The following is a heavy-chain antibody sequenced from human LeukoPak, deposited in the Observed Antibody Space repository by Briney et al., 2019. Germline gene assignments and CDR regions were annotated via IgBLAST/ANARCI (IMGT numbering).Heavy chain of an antibody. J-gene: IGHJ6*02. CDR1: GFTFSSYW. CDR2: IKQDGSEK. V-gene: IGHV3-7*01. D-gene: IGHD2-2*01. Sequence: SGGSLRLSCAASGFTFSSYWMSWVRQAPGKGLEWVANIKQDGSEKYYVNSVKGRFTISRDNAKNSLYLQMNSLRAEDTAVYYCARFPHDIVVVPAHYGMDVWGQGTTVTVSS. CDR3: ARFPHDIVVVPAHYGMDV.